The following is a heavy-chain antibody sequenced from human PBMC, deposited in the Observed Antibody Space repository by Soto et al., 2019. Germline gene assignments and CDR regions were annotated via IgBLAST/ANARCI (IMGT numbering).Heavy chain of an antibody. CDR1: GFTFSSYS. J-gene: IGHJ3*02. D-gene: IGHD3-3*01. Sequence: PGGSLRLSCAACGFTFSSYSMNWVRQAPGKGLEWVSSISSSSSYIYYADSVKGRFTISRDNAKISLYLQMNSLRAEDTAVYYCARDTMGDFDIWGQGTMVTVSS. V-gene: IGHV3-21*01. CDR3: ARDTMGDFDI. CDR2: ISSSSSYI.